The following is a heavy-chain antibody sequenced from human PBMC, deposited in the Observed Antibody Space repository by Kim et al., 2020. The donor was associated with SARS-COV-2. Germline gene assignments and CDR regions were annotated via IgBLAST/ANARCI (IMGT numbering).Heavy chain of an antibody. CDR2: VNPGNGNT. V-gene: IGHV1-3*01. CDR1: GYTFTTYA. D-gene: IGHD2-8*01. Sequence: ASVKVSCKASGYTFTTYAIHWVRLAPGQRLEWMGWVNPGNGNTKYSQKFQGRVIITWDKSATTAYMELSSLRFEDTAVYYCARDAVLVGAHNWFDPWGQGTLVTVSS. CDR3: ARDAVLVGAHNWFDP. J-gene: IGHJ5*02.